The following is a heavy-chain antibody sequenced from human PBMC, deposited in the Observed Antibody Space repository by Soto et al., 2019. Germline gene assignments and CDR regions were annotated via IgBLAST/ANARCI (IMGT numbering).Heavy chain of an antibody. Sequence: QAQLQESGPGLVKPSETLSLTCTVSGGSVSSGVYYWSWTRQSPGKGLEWIGYIHDSGSTKYNPSLMSRVTISVDTSRNQFSLRLSSVTAADTAVYYCARSGGGSGWLGGQGTLVTVSS. J-gene: IGHJ4*02. CDR1: GGSVSSGVYY. D-gene: IGHD6-19*01. V-gene: IGHV4-61*08. CDR2: IHDSGST. CDR3: ARSGGGSGWL.